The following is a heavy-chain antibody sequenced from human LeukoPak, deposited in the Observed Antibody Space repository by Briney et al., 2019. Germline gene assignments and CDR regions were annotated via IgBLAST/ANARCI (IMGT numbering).Heavy chain of an antibody. D-gene: IGHD4-23*01. CDR3: ARAGVNDYGGKSLAFDI. Sequence: SVKVSCKAYGGTFSSYAISWVRQAPGQGLEWMGRIIPIFGTANYAQKFQGRVTITTDESTSTAYMELSSLRSEDTAVYYCARAGVNDYGGKSLAFDIWGQGTMVTVSS. CDR2: IIPIFGTA. CDR1: GGTFSSYA. J-gene: IGHJ3*02. V-gene: IGHV1-69*05.